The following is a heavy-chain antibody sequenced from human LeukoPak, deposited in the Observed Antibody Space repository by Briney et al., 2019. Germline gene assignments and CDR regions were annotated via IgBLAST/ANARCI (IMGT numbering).Heavy chain of an antibody. CDR2: IYYSGST. CDR1: GGSISSYY. CDR3: ARDIDPAGEHWFDP. Sequence: SETLSLTCTVSGGSISSYYWSWIRQPPGKGLEWIGYIYYSGSTNYNPSLKSRVTISVDTSKNQFSLKLSSVTAADTAVYYCARDIDPAGEHWFDPWGQGTLVTVSS. D-gene: IGHD3-10*01. V-gene: IGHV4-59*01. J-gene: IGHJ5*02.